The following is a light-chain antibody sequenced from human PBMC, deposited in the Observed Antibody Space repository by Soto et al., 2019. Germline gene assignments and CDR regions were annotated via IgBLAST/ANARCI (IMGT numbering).Light chain of an antibody. Sequence: QSALTQPASVSGSPGQSITISCTGTSSDVGSYSLLSWYQHHPGKAPKLIIYEDIKGPSGVSNRFSGSKSGNTASLRISGLQAEDEADYYCGSYTTTSALFGTGTKVTVL. V-gene: IGLV2-14*02. CDR3: GSYTTTSAL. CDR1: SSDVGSYSL. J-gene: IGLJ1*01. CDR2: EDI.